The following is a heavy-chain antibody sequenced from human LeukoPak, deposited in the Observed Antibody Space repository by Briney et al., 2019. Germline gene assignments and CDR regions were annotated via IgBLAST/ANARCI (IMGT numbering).Heavy chain of an antibody. CDR2: IYYSGST. CDR3: ASDYSNYGWFDP. J-gene: IGHJ5*02. D-gene: IGHD4-11*01. CDR1: GGSISSSSYY. Sequence: SETLSLTCTVSGGSISSSSYYWGWIRQPPGKGLEWIGSIYYSGSTYYNPSLKSRVTISVDTSKNQFSLKLSSVTAADTAVYYCASDYSNYGWFDPWGPGALVTVSS. V-gene: IGHV4-39*01.